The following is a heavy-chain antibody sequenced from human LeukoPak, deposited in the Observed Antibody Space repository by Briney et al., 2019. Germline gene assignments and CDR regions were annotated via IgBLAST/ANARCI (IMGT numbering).Heavy chain of an antibody. J-gene: IGHJ4*02. Sequence: LGESLRISCKGSGYSFTSYWISWVRQMPGKGLEWMGRIDPSDSYTNYSPSFQGHVTISADKSISTAYLQWSSLKASDTAMYYCARQEYYYDSSGYYSSGDYWGQGTLVTVSS. CDR3: ARQEYYYDSSGYYSSGDY. V-gene: IGHV5-10-1*01. CDR1: GYSFTSYW. CDR2: IDPSDSYT. D-gene: IGHD3-22*01.